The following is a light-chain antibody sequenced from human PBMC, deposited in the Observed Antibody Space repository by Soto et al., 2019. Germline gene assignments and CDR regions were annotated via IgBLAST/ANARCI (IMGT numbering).Light chain of an antibody. CDR2: GAS. V-gene: IGKV3-15*01. Sequence: EIVMTQSPATLSVSPGERAALSCRASESVSQNLAWYQQKPGQAPRLLMFGASTRAAAIPDRFSGSGSGTEFTLTISSLQSEDFAVYYCQQYNIWPVTFGGGTKVEIK. CDR1: ESVSQN. CDR3: QQYNIWPVT. J-gene: IGKJ4*01.